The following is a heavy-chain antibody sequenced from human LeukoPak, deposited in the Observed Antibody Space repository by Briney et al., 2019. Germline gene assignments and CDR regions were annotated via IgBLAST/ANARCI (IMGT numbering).Heavy chain of an antibody. J-gene: IGHJ6*03. CDR2: INPSGGST. CDR3: ARGGSYYRGYYYYYYMDV. Sequence: ASVKVSCKASGYTFTSYYMHWVRQAPGQGLEWMGIINPSGGSTSYAQKFQGRVTMTRDMSTSTVYMELSSLRSEDTAVYYCARGGSYYRGYYYYYYMDVWGKGTTVTVSS. D-gene: IGHD1-26*01. V-gene: IGHV1-46*01. CDR1: GYTFTSYY.